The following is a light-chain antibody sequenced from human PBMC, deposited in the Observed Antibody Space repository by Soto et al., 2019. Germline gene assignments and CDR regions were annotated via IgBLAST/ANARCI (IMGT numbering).Light chain of an antibody. CDR2: DTS. Sequence: EIVLTQSPATLSLSPGERATLSCRASQSVGKYLAWYQQKPGQAPRLLIYDTSNRATGIPARFSGSGSGTDFTLTISSLEPEDFAVYYCQQRRDWPPITFGQGTRLDIK. CDR1: QSVGKY. CDR3: QQRRDWPPIT. V-gene: IGKV3-11*01. J-gene: IGKJ5*01.